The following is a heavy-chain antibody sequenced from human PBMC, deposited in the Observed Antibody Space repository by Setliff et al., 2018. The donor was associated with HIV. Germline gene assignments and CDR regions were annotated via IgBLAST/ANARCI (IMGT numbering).Heavy chain of an antibody. CDR1: GDSISSGDYY. J-gene: IGHJ4*02. Sequence: NPSETLSLTCTVSGDSISSGDYYWSWIRQPPGKGLEWIGNIYYSGSTYYNPSLKSRVTISVDTSKSQFSLRLNSVTATDTALYYCARGRFHRLHRPYSGSGSLGIQYFDYWGQGTLVTVSS. D-gene: IGHD3-10*01. CDR2: IYYSGST. CDR3: ARGRFHRLHRPYSGSGSLGIQYFDY. V-gene: IGHV4-31*03.